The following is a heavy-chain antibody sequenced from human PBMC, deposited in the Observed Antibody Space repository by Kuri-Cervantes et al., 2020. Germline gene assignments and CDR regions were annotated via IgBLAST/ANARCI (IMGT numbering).Heavy chain of an antibody. CDR2: ISYDGSNK. V-gene: IGHV3-30*04. J-gene: IGHJ5*02. CDR3: ARGRQGSGSYYFHNWFDP. Sequence: GGSLRLSCAASGFTFSSYAMHWVRQAPGKGLEWVAVISYDGSNKYYADSVKGRFTISRDNSKNTLYLQMNSLRDEDTAVYYCARGRQGSGSYYFHNWFDPWGQGTLVTVSS. D-gene: IGHD3-10*01. CDR1: GFTFSSYA.